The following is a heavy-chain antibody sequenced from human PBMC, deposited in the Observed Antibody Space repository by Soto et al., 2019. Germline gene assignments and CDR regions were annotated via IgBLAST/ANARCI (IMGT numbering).Heavy chain of an antibody. CDR3: AMPIRGYGAYGGY. CDR2: LTPSGHAT. CDR1: GFTFRDFY. V-gene: IGHV3-11*04. Sequence: QVQLVESGGDLVKPGGSLRLSCAASGFTFRDFYMSWIRQTPGKGLEWVAYLTPSGHATEYAGSVRGRFPIPRDNNENSLCLQMNRLRVEDTGVYYCAMPIRGYGAYGGYLGQGTLDTVSS. J-gene: IGHJ4*02. D-gene: IGHD5-12*01.